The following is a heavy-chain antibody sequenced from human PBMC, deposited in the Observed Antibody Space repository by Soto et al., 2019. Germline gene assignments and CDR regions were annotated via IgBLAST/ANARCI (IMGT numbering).Heavy chain of an antibody. CDR1: GYTFTSYG. CDR3: AREWCGIEY. CDR2: INPYTGNT. D-gene: IGHD2-8*02. Sequence: QVQLVQSGAEVKKPGASVKVSCKASGYTFTSYGISWVRQAPGQGLEWMGWINPYTGNTNYAQKLQGRVTMTTDTATNTAYMEVRSVGSDDTAVYCCAREWCGIEYWGQGTLVTVSS. V-gene: IGHV1-18*01. J-gene: IGHJ4*02.